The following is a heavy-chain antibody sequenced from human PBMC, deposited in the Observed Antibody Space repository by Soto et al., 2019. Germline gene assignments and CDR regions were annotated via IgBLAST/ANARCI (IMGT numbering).Heavy chain of an antibody. CDR3: ARDLSPAVEFFCDAFDV. V-gene: IGHV3-7*03. CDR2: IKRDGTVT. CDR1: GFTVSAFW. Sequence: EVQLVESGGGLVQPGESLRLSCAASGFTVSAFWMTRLRKAPGNGLERVANIKRDGTVTHYGDSVEGRCTLCRDNAQNSLFLQLNSLRPEDTAMYYCARDLSPAVEFFCDAFDVWGQGTFVTVSS. D-gene: IGHD3-16*02. J-gene: IGHJ3*01.